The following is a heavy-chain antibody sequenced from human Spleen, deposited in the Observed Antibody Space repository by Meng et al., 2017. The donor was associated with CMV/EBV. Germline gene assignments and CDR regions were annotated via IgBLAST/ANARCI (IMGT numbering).Heavy chain of an antibody. CDR3: ARDGPPPSTSFDY. J-gene: IGHJ4*02. Sequence: AYGFTFSTYAMRWVRQAPGKGLEWVAVISYDGSNQKYADSVEGRFTISRDNSKSTLWLQMSSLRPEDTAMYYCARDGPPPSTSFDYWGQGTLVTVSS. CDR1: GFTFSTYA. CDR2: ISYDGSNQ. D-gene: IGHD5/OR15-5a*01. V-gene: IGHV3-30*04.